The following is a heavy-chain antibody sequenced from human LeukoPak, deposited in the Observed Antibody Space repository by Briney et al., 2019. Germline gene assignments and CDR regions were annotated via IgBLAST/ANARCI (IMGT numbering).Heavy chain of an antibody. D-gene: IGHD3-3*01. CDR3: ARGRYDFWSGYHT. Sequence: SETLSLTCAVYGGSFSGYYWTWIRQPPGKGLVWIGENNPSGSTNYNPSLKSRVTISVDTSKNQFSLKLSSVTAADTAVYYCARGRYDFWSGYHTWGQGTLVTVSS. CDR1: GGSFSGYY. CDR2: NNPSGST. J-gene: IGHJ5*02. V-gene: IGHV4-34*01.